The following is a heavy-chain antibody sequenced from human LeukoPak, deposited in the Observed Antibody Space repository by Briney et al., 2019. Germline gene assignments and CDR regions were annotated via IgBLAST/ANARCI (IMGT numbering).Heavy chain of an antibody. V-gene: IGHV3-23*01. Sequence: PGGSLRLSCAASGFTFSSYAMSWVRQAPGKGLEWVSAISGSGGSTYYADSVKGRFTISRDNSKNTLYLQMKSLRAEDTAVYYCAKDYDILTGYLDFDYWGQGTLVTVSS. CDR1: GFTFSSYA. CDR2: ISGSGGST. CDR3: AKDYDILTGYLDFDY. D-gene: IGHD3-9*01. J-gene: IGHJ4*02.